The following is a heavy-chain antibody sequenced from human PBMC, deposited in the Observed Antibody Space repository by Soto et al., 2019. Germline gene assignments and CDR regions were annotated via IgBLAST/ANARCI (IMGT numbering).Heavy chain of an antibody. V-gene: IGHV4-59*01. J-gene: IGHJ4*02. CDR3: ARGFVYGEGGDFDY. CDR2: IFYSGST. CDR1: GDSIGSYY. Sequence: PSETQSLTYTVSGDSIGSYYGSWIRQPPGKGLEWIGYIFYSGSTNYNPSFKSRVTISVDTSKNQFSLNLISVTAADTAVYYCARGFVYGEGGDFDYWGQGTLVTVSS. D-gene: IGHD4-17*01.